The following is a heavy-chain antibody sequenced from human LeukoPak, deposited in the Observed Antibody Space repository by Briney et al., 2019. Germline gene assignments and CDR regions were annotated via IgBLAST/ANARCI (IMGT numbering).Heavy chain of an antibody. Sequence: PSGTLSLTCTVSGGSVSSGAYYWSWIRQPPGKGLEWIGHTYYSGSTNYNPSLKSRVTISVDTSKNQFSLRLSSVTPADTAVYYCARGYTSGWTYGMAVWGQGTTVTVSS. CDR2: TYYSGST. CDR3: ARGYTSGWTYGMAV. D-gene: IGHD6-19*01. J-gene: IGHJ6*02. CDR1: GGSVSSGAYY. V-gene: IGHV4-61*08.